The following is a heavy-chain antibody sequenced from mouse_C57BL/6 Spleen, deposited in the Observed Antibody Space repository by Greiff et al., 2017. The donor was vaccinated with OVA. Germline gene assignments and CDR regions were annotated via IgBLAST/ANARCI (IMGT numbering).Heavy chain of an antibody. Sequence: QVQLQQPGAELVKPGASVKMSCKASGYTFTSYWITWVKQRPGQGLEWIGDIYPGSGSTNYNEKFKSKATLTVDKSSSTAYMQLSRLTSEDSAVYYCARAPLDGYYDYFDYWGQGTTLTVSS. J-gene: IGHJ2*01. D-gene: IGHD2-3*01. CDR1: GYTFTSYW. CDR2: IYPGSGST. V-gene: IGHV1-55*01. CDR3: ARAPLDGYYDYFDY.